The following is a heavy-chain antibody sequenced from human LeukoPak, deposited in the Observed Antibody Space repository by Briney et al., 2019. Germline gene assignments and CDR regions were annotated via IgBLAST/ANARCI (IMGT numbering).Heavy chain of an antibody. V-gene: IGHV1-2*02. D-gene: IGHD3-22*01. J-gene: IGHJ4*02. CDR2: INPNSGGT. Sequence: ASVTVSCTASGYTFTGYYMHWVRQAPGQGLEWMGWINPNSGGTNYAQKFQGRVTMTRDTSISTAYMELSRPRSDDTAVYYCARGGYYYDSSGYDSPYPFDYWGQGTLVTVSS. CDR1: GYTFTGYY. CDR3: ARGGYYYDSSGYDSPYPFDY.